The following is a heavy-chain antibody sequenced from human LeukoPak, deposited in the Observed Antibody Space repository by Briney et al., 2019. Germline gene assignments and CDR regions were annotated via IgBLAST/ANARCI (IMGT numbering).Heavy chain of an antibody. J-gene: IGHJ4*02. D-gene: IGHD3-10*01. CDR1: GFTFSSYS. CDR3: ARGGSIIMVRGVIPGVLY. Sequence: GGSLRLSCAASGFTFSSYSMNWVRQAPGKGLEWVSYISSSSSTIYYADSVKGRFTISRDNAKNSLYLQMNSLRDEDTAVYYCARGGSIIMVRGVIPGVLYWGQGTLVTVSS. V-gene: IGHV3-48*02. CDR2: ISSSSSTI.